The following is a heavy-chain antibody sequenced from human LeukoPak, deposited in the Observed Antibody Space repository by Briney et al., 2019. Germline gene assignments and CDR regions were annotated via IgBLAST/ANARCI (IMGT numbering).Heavy chain of an antibody. V-gene: IGHV3-30*03. CDR1: GFTFSSYG. D-gene: IGHD3-3*01. Sequence: GGSLRLSCAASGFTFSSYGMHWVRQAPGKGLEWVAVISYDGSNKYYADSVKGRFTISRDNSKNTLYLQMNSLRAEDTAVYYCARGRQSKPTWNYDFWSGYLNNWFDPWGQGTLVTVSS. CDR2: ISYDGSNK. J-gene: IGHJ5*02. CDR3: ARGRQSKPTWNYDFWSGYLNNWFDP.